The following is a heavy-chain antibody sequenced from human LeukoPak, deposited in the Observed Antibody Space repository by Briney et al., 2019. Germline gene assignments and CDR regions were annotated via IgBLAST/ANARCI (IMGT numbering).Heavy chain of an antibody. V-gene: IGHV4-34*01. Sequence: SETLSLTCAVYGGSFSDYYWTWIRQPPGKGLEWIGEVHPSGRTNYKSSFKSRVTISVDTSKNQFSLSLSSVTAADTAVYFCAGSTYDLLTGLGLTHDFWGQGTLVTVSS. CDR2: VHPSGRT. CDR1: GGSFSDYY. CDR3: AGSTYDLLTGLGLTHDF. J-gene: IGHJ4*02. D-gene: IGHD3-9*01.